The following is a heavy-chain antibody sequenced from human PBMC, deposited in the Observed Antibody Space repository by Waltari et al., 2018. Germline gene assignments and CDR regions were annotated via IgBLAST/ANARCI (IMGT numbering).Heavy chain of an antibody. V-gene: IGHV3-30-3*01. J-gene: IGHJ4*02. Sequence: QVQLVESGGGVVQPGRSLRLSCAASGFTFSSYAMHWVRQAPGKGLEWVAVISYDGSNKYYADSVKGRFTISRDNSKNTLYLQMNSLRAEDTAVYYCARGGDIVVVVAAQFDYWGQGTLVTVSS. D-gene: IGHD2-15*01. CDR3: ARGGDIVVVVAAQFDY. CDR2: ISYDGSNK. CDR1: GFTFSSYA.